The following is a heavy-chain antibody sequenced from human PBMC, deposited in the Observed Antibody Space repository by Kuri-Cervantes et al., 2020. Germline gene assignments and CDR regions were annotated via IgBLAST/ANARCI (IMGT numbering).Heavy chain of an antibody. CDR1: GGSISSSSYY. J-gene: IGHJ1*01. CDR2: INHSGNT. CDR3: ARGHYYDSSGPQDQ. D-gene: IGHD3-22*01. Sequence: SETLSLTCTVSGGSISSSSYYWGWIRQPPGKGLEWIGEINHSGNTNYNPSLKSRVTISVDTSKKQFSLNLRSVTAADTSMYYCARGHYYDSSGPQDQWGQGVQVTVSS. V-gene: IGHV4-39*07.